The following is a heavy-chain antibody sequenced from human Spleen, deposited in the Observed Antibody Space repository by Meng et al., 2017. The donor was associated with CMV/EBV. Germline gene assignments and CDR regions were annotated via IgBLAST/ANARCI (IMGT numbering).Heavy chain of an antibody. D-gene: IGHD6-19*01. CDR2: IRYDGSKK. Sequence: GESLKISCAASGFTFSSYGMHWVRQAPGKGLEWVAFIRYDGSKKYYADSVKGRFTISRDNSKNTLDLQMNSLRAEDTAVYYCASGGWVVRDYSYGLDVWGQGTTVTVSS. CDR1: GFTFSSYG. J-gene: IGHJ6*02. V-gene: IGHV3-30*02. CDR3: ASGGWVVRDYSYGLDV.